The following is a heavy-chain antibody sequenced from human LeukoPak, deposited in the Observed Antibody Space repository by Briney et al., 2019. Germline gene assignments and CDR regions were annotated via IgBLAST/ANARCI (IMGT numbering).Heavy chain of an antibody. D-gene: IGHD3-10*01. Sequence: ASVKVSCKASGYTFTGYYMHWVRQAPGQGLEWMGWINPNSGGTNYAQKFQGWVTMTRDTSISTAYMELCRLRSDDTAVYYCARDSGGVSNDAFDIWGQGTMVTVSS. V-gene: IGHV1-2*04. J-gene: IGHJ3*02. CDR2: INPNSGGT. CDR3: ARDSGGVSNDAFDI. CDR1: GYTFTGYY.